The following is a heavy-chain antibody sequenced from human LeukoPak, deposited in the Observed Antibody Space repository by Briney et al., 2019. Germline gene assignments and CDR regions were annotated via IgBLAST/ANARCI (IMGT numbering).Heavy chain of an antibody. CDR1: GFTFSYYG. J-gene: IGHJ4*02. CDR2: IRYEGNEK. Sequence: GGSLRLSCAASGFTFSYYGMHWVRQAPGKGLEWVAFIRYEGNEKYYAGSVKGRFTISRDNAKNSLYLQMNSLRAEDTAVYYCAGKQWLVSNFDYWGQGTLVTVSS. CDR3: AGKQWLVSNFDY. V-gene: IGHV3-30*02. D-gene: IGHD6-19*01.